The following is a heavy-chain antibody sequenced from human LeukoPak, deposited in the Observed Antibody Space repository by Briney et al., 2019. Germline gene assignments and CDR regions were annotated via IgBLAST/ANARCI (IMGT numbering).Heavy chain of an antibody. D-gene: IGHD3-3*01. V-gene: IGHV3-21*01. Sequence: GGSLRLSCAASGFTFSSYSMNWVRQAPGKGLEWVSSISSRSSYIYYADSVKGRFTISRDNAKNSLYLQMNSLRAEDTAVYYCARDFGVVTDSDYWGQGTLVTVSS. J-gene: IGHJ4*02. CDR3: ARDFGVVTDSDY. CDR2: ISSRSSYI. CDR1: GFTFSSYS.